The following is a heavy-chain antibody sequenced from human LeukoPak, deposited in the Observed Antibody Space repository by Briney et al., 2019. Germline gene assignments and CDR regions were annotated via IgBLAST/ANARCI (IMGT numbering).Heavy chain of an antibody. D-gene: IGHD4-23*01. Sequence: SETLSLTCAVYGGSFSGYYWSWIRQPPGKGLEWIGEINHSGSTNYNPSLKSRVTISVDTSKNQFSLKLSSVTAADTAVYYCTVVTGRDDAFDIWGQGTMVTVSS. J-gene: IGHJ3*02. CDR2: INHSGST. V-gene: IGHV4-34*03. CDR1: GGSFSGYY. CDR3: TVVTGRDDAFDI.